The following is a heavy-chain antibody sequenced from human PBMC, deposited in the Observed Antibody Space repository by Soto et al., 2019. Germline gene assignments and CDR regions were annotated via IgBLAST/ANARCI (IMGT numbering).Heavy chain of an antibody. CDR1: GFTFGIYS. CDR3: ARGDRFRCSGDRCFSDGLFLS. Sequence: EVQLVESGGGLVQRGGSLRLSCAASGFTFGIYSMNWVRQAPGKGLEWISYINGSSSTMYYADSVKGRFIISRDNADNSLYLLMNSLRDADTAVYYCARGDRFRCSGDRCFSDGLFLSWGQGTLVTVSS. J-gene: IGHJ5*02. D-gene: IGHD2-15*01. V-gene: IGHV3-48*02. CDR2: INGSSSTM.